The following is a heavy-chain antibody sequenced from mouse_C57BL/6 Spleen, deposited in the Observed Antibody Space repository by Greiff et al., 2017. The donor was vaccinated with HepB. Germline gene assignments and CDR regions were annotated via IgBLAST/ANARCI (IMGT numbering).Heavy chain of an antibody. CDR1: GFNIKDYY. CDR2: IDPEDGET. D-gene: IGHD2-4*01. J-gene: IGHJ2*01. CDR3: ARRNYDYDADFDY. V-gene: IGHV14-2*01. Sequence: VQLQQSGAELVKPGASVKLSCTASGFNIKDYYMHWVKQRTEQGLEWIGRIDPEDGETKYAPNFQGKATITADTSSNTAYLQLSSLTSEDTAVYYCARRNYDYDADFDYWGQGTTLTVSS.